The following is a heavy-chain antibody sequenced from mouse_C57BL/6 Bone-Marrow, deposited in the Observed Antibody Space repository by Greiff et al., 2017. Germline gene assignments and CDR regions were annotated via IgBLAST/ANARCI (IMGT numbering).Heavy chain of an antibody. V-gene: IGHV1-81*01. CDR3: AGGLRGAGGWCGC. D-gene: IGHD2-2*01. CDR2: IYPRSGNT. J-gene: IGHJ3*01. Sequence: VQLQESGAELARPGASVKLSCKASGYTFTSYGISWVKQRTGQGLEWIGEIYPRSGNTYYNEKFKGKATLTADKSSSAAYMELRSLTSEDSAVDVGAGGLRGAGGWCGCWGQGTLVTVSA. CDR1: GYTFTSYG.